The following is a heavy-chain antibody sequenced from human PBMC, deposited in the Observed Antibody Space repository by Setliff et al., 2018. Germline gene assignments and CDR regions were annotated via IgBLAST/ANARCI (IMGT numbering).Heavy chain of an antibody. Sequence: SETLSLTCTVSGGSISSGDHYWSWIRQPAGTGLEWIGRIHASGSTNYNPSLKSRVTISVDTSKNQFSLKLTSVTAADTAVYYCARSGDYGSGRLSPWGQGTLVTVSS. CDR3: ARSGDYGSGRLSP. CDR2: IHASGST. CDR1: GGSISSGDHY. V-gene: IGHV4-61*02. D-gene: IGHD3-10*01. J-gene: IGHJ5*02.